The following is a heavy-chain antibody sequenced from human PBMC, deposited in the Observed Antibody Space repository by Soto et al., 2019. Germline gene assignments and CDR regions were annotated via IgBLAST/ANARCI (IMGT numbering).Heavy chain of an antibody. J-gene: IGHJ4*02. CDR1: GGSISSGDYY. CDR3: ARNGALDY. D-gene: IGHD2-8*01. CDR2: ILYRGTT. Sequence: QVQLQESGPGLVKPSQTLSLTCTVSGGSISSGDYYWSWIRQPPGKGLEWIGYILYRGTTNYNPYLESRLTISVDTSKNQFSLKLTSVTAADTAVYYCARNGALDYWGRGTLVTVSS. V-gene: IGHV4-30-4*01.